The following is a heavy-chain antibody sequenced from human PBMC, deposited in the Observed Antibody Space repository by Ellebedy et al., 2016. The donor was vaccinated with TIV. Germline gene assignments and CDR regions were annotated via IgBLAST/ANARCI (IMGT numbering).Heavy chain of an antibody. V-gene: IGHV3-33*01. CDR1: GFTFSSYG. J-gene: IGHJ6*02. CDR3: ARDPSGSGIEGMDV. Sequence: GGSLRLSXAASGFTFSSYGMHWVRQAPGKGLEWVAVIWYDGSNKYYADSVKGRFTISRDNSKNTLYLQMNSLRAEDTAVYYCARDPSGSGIEGMDVWGQGTTVTVSS. D-gene: IGHD3-10*01. CDR2: IWYDGSNK.